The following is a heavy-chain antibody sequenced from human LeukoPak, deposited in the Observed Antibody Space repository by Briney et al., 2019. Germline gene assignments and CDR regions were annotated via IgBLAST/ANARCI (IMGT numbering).Heavy chain of an antibody. Sequence: GGSLRLSCAASGFTFSTYNMNWVRQAPGKGLEWVSSMNSDGSHIYHAGSVEGRFTISRDNARNSLYLQMNGLRDEDTAVYYCARGSFGVFDYWGQGILVTVSS. J-gene: IGHJ4*02. V-gene: IGHV3-48*02. CDR3: ARGSFGVFDY. CDR2: MNSDGSHI. CDR1: GFTFSTYN. D-gene: IGHD3-10*01.